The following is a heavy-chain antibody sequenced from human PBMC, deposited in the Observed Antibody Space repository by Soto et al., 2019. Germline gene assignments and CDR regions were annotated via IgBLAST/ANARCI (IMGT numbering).Heavy chain of an antibody. CDR3: ARGGEDSYYLVAYGMDV. Sequence: QVQLVQSGAEVKKPGSSVKVSCKASGGTFSSYAISWVRQAPGQGLEWMGGIIPIFGTANYAQKFQGRVTMTADESTRTAYIELSSLRSEDTAVYYCARGGEDSYYLVAYGMDVWGQGTTVTVSS. V-gene: IGHV1-69*12. CDR2: IIPIFGTA. D-gene: IGHD1-26*01. CDR1: GGTFSSYA. J-gene: IGHJ6*02.